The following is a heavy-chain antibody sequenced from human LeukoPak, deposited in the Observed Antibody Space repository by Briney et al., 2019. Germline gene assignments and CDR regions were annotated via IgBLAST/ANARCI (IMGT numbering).Heavy chain of an antibody. V-gene: IGHV1-69*05. CDR3: ARARGLYQLLRAHYYYYYMDV. Sequence: SVKVSCKASGGTFSSYAISWVRQAPGQGLEWMGGINPIFGTANYAQKFQGRVTITTDESTSTAYMELSSLRSEDTAVYYCARARGLYQLLRAHYYYYYMDVWGKGTTVTVSS. CDR1: GGTFSSYA. D-gene: IGHD2-2*01. J-gene: IGHJ6*03. CDR2: INPIFGTA.